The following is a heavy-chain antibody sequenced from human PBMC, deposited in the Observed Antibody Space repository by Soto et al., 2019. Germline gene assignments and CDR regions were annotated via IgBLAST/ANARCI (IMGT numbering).Heavy chain of an antibody. D-gene: IGHD6-6*01. CDR3: ASLARASDFDY. V-gene: IGHV3-21*01. CDR2: ISSSSSYI. CDR1: GFTFSSYS. J-gene: IGHJ4*02. Sequence: EVQLVESGGGLVKPGGSLRLSCAASGFTFSSYSMNWVRQAPGKGLEWVSSISSSSSYIYYADSVKSRFTISRDNAKNSLYLQMNSLRAEDTAVYYCASLARASDFDYWGQGTLVTVSS.